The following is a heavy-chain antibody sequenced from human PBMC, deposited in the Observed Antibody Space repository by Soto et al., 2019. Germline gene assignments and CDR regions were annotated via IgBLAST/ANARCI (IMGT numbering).Heavy chain of an antibody. J-gene: IGHJ5*02. CDR1: GYTFTSYA. CDR2: INAGNGNI. Sequence: ASVKVSCKASGYTFTSYAMHWVRQAPGQRLEWMGWINAGNGNIKYSQKFQGRVTITRDTSASTSYMQLSRLRSEDTAVYYCARDRGGYCSGGSCSEAWFDPWGQGTLVTVSS. V-gene: IGHV1-3*01. CDR3: ARDRGGYCSGGSCSEAWFDP. D-gene: IGHD2-15*01.